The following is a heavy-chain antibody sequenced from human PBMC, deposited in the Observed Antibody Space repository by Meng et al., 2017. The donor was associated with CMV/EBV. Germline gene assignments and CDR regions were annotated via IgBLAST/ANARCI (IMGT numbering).Heavy chain of an antibody. V-gene: IGHV3-23*01. CDR2: ISGSGGST. CDR1: GFTFSSYA. D-gene: IGHD3-3*01. CDR3: AKVLLRFLEWLSPNFDY. J-gene: IGHJ4*02. Sequence: GGSLRLSCAASGFTFSSYAMSWVRQAPGKGLEWVSAISGSGGSTYYADSVKGRFTISRDNSKNTLYLQMNSLRAEDTDVYYCAKVLLRFLEWLSPNFDYWGQGTLVTVSS.